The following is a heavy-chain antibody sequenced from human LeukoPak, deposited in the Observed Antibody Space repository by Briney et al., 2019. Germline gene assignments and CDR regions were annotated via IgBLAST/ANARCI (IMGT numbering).Heavy chain of an antibody. CDR1: GGSISSYY. Sequence: SETLSLTCTVSGGSISSYYWSWVRQPPGKGLEWIGEIYHSGSTNYNPSLKSRVTISVDKSKNQFSLKLSSVTAADTAVYYCASADHYSSGWYYFDYWGQGTLVTVSS. CDR2: IYHSGST. J-gene: IGHJ4*02. V-gene: IGHV4-4*02. D-gene: IGHD6-19*01. CDR3: ASADHYSSGWYYFDY.